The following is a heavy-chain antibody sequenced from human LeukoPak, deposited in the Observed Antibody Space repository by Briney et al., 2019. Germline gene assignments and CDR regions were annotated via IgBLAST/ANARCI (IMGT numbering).Heavy chain of an antibody. CDR3: ARVGVLGGFFDY. CDR2: INHSGST. D-gene: IGHD3-16*01. Sequence: SETLSLTCAVYGGSFSGYYWSWIRQPPGKGLEWIGEINHSGSTNYNPSLKSRVTISVDTSKNQFSLKLSSVTAADTAVYYCARVGVLGGFFDYWGQGTLVTVSS. V-gene: IGHV4-34*01. J-gene: IGHJ4*02. CDR1: GGSFSGYY.